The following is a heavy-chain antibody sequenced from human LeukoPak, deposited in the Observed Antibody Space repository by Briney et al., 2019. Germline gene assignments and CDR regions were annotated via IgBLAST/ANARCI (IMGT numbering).Heavy chain of an antibody. CDR2: ISRSGNVI. V-gene: IGHV3-11*01. CDR1: GFAIRDTY. Sequence: PGGSLRLSCAASGFAIRDTYMNWTRQAPGKGLEWVSYISRSGNVIYYTDSVKGRFTISRDNAKNSLYLQMNSLRTEDTAIYYCARLDYGAFDFWGQGTPVTVSS. CDR3: ARLDYGAFDF. D-gene: IGHD4-17*01. J-gene: IGHJ4*02.